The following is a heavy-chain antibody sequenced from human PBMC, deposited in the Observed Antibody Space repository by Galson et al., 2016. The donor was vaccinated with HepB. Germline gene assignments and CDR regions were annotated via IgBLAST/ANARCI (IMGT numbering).Heavy chain of an antibody. CDR3: AGGSYNVGARLGLDY. CDR2: INPSGGST. Sequence: SVKVSCKASGYTFTTYYMHWVRQAPGQGLEWMGVINPSGGSTTYAQKLQSRVTMTSDTSTSTVFMELSSLRSEDTAVYYCAGGSYNVGARLGLDYWGQGTLVTVSS. D-gene: IGHD1-26*01. V-gene: IGHV1-46*01. CDR1: GYTFTTYY. J-gene: IGHJ4*02.